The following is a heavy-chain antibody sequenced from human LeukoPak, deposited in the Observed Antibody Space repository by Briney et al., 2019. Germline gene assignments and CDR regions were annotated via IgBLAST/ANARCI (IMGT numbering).Heavy chain of an antibody. Sequence: SETLSLTCTVSGGSISSYYWSWIRQPPGKGLEWIGYIYYSGSTDYNPSLKSRVTISVDTSKNQVSLKLRSVTAADTAVYYCARTTEGYAGGPGYSYYYYMDVWGKGTTVTISS. D-gene: IGHD5-12*01. CDR1: GGSISSYY. J-gene: IGHJ6*03. CDR2: IYYSGST. CDR3: ARTTEGYAGGPGYSYYYYMDV. V-gene: IGHV4-59*01.